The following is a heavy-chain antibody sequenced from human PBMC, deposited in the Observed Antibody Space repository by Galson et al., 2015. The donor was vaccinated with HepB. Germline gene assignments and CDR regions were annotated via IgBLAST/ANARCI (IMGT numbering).Heavy chain of an antibody. V-gene: IGHV3-9*01. Sequence: SLRLSCAASGFTFDDYAMHWVRQAPGKGLEWVSGISWNSGSIGYADSVKGRFTISRDNAKNSLYLQMNSLRAEDTAVYYCAKDDYWGQGTLVTVSS. J-gene: IGHJ4*02. CDR2: ISWNSGSI. CDR1: GFTFDDYA. CDR3: AKDDY.